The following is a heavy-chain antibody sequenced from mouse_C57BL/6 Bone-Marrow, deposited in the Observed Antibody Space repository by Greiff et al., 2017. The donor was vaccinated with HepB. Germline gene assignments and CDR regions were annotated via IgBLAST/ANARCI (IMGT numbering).Heavy chain of an antibody. V-gene: IGHV1-82*01. CDR3: ARRSTTVVATDYAMDY. J-gene: IGHJ4*01. Sequence: LVESGPELVKPGASVKISCKASGYAFSSSWMNWVKQRPGKGLEWIGRIYPGDGDTNYNGKFKGKATLTADKSSSTAYMQLSSLTSEDSAVYFCARRSTTVVATDYAMDYWGQGTSVTVSS. CDR2: IYPGDGDT. CDR1: GYAFSSSW. D-gene: IGHD1-1*01.